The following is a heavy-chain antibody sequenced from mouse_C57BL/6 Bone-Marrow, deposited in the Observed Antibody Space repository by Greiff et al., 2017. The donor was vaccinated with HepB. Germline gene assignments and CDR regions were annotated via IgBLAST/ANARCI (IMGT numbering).Heavy chain of an antibody. J-gene: IGHJ1*03. V-gene: IGHV5-4*03. Sequence: EVKLMESGGGLVKPGGSLKLSCAASGFTFSSYSMSWVRQTPEKRLEWVATISDGGSYTYYPDNVKGRFTISIDNAKNNLYLQMTHLNAEDTAMYYCARADYMENGYFDVWGTGTTVTVSS. CDR3: ARADYMENGYFDV. CDR2: ISDGGSYT. D-gene: IGHD2-12*01. CDR1: GFTFSSYS.